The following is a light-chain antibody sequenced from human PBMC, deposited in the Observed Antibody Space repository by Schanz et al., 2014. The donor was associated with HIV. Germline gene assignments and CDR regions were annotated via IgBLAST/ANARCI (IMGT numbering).Light chain of an antibody. CDR3: QSYDSSLSAVV. J-gene: IGLJ2*01. V-gene: IGLV2-8*01. CDR1: SSDVGDYDF. Sequence: QSALTQPPSASGSPGQSVTISCTGTSSDVGDYDFVSWYQQHPGKAPKLIIYEVTKRPSGVPARFSGSKSDNTASLTVSGLQADDEADYYCQSYDSSLSAVVFGGGTKLTVL. CDR2: EVT.